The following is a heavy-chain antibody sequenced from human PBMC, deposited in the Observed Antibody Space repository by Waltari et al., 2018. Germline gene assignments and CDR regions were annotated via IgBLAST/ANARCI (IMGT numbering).Heavy chain of an antibody. CDR2: IYPGDSDT. Sequence: EVQLVQSGAEVKKPGESLKISCKGSGYSFTSYWIGWVRQMPGKGLEWMGTIYPGDSDTRYSPSIQGKVTISADKSISTAYLQWSSLKDSDTAMYYCARLSGDPPTLWMDAFDIWGQGTMVTVSS. J-gene: IGHJ3*02. CDR3: ARLSGDPPTLWMDAFDI. V-gene: IGHV5-51*01. CDR1: GYSFTSYW. D-gene: IGHD5-12*01.